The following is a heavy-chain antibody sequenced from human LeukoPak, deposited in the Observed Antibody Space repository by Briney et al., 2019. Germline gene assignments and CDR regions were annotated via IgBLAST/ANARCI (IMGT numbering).Heavy chain of an antibody. V-gene: IGHV4-38-2*02. CDR2: FYHGGST. J-gene: IGHJ4*02. D-gene: IGHD4-17*01. CDR3: AKSKAGLRIDS. CDR1: GYSISTGYY. Sequence: SETLSLTCTVSGYSISTGYYWDWIRQPPGKGLEWIGTFYHGGSTYYNPSLKSRVTISVDTSKNQFSLNLTSVTAPDTAVYYCAKSKAGLRIDSWGQGTLVTVSS.